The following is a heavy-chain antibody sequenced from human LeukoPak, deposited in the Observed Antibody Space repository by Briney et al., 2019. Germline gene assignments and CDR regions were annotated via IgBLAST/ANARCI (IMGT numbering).Heavy chain of an antibody. J-gene: IGHJ4*01. D-gene: IGHD6-13*01. CDR1: GFTFSSYW. V-gene: IGHV3-7*01. CDR3: ARDGTAAGLYFDL. CDR2: IKQDGGEK. Sequence: GGSLRLSCAVSGFTFSSYWMNWVRQAPGKGLEWVASIKQDGGEKSYVDSVKGRFTISRDNAKNSLYLQMSSLRAEDAAVYYCARDGTAAGLYFDLWGQGTLVTVSS.